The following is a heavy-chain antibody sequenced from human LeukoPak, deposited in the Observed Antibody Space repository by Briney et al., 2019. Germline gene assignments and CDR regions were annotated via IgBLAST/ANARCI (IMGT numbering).Heavy chain of an antibody. Sequence: GASVKVSCKASGYTFTSCDINWVRQATGQGLEWMGWMNPNSGNTGYAQKFQGRVTMTRNTSISTAYMELSSLRSEDTAVYYCARGRGHILGYCSSTSCYRPDYYYYMDVWGKGTTVTVSS. V-gene: IGHV1-8*01. CDR3: ARGRGHILGYCSSTSCYRPDYYYYMDV. J-gene: IGHJ6*03. CDR1: GYTFTSCD. CDR2: MNPNSGNT. D-gene: IGHD2-2*01.